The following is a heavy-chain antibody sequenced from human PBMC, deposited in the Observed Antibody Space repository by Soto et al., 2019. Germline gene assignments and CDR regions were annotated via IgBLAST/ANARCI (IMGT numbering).Heavy chain of an antibody. CDR2: ISYDGSNK. CDR1: XXTFISYA. V-gene: IGHV3-30-3*01. D-gene: IGHD4-17*01. J-gene: IGHJ4*02. CDR3: AREHYGDYQGLDY. Sequence: GGSLILSCSASXXTFISYAMHWVRQAPGKGLEWVAVISYDGSNKYYADSVKGRFTISRDNSKNTLYLQMNSLRAEDTAVYYCAREHYGDYQGLDYWGQGTLVTVSS.